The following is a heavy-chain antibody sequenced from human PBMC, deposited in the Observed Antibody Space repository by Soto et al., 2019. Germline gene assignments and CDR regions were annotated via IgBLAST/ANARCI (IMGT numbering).Heavy chain of an antibody. D-gene: IGHD1-26*01. Sequence: QVQLVESGGGVVQPGRSLRLSCAASGFTFSTYGMHWVRQAPGKGLEWVSVISYDGNNKYYSDSVKGRFTISRDNYKNRMYLQMNSKRVEDTAVYNCAKDAITVVATEDYYSYYGMHVWGQGTTVTVSS. V-gene: IGHV3-30*18. CDR2: ISYDGNNK. J-gene: IGHJ6*02. CDR1: GFTFSTYG. CDR3: AKDAITVVATEDYYSYYGMHV.